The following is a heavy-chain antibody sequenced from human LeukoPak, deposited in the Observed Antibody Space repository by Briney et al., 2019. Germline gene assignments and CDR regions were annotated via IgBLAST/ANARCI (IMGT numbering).Heavy chain of an antibody. CDR2: IRYDGSNK. Sequence: GGSLRLSCAASGFTFSSYGMHWVRQAPGKGLEWVAFIRYDGSNKYYADSVKGRFTISRDNSKNTLYLQMNSLRAEDTAVYYCAKDGQGPSPWYYFDYWGQGTLVTVSS. V-gene: IGHV3-30*02. CDR3: AKDGQGPSPWYYFDY. J-gene: IGHJ4*02. CDR1: GFTFSSYG.